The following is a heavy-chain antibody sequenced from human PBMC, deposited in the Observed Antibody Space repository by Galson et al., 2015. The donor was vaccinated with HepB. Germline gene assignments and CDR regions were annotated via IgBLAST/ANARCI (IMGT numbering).Heavy chain of an antibody. CDR1: GDSVSSNSAA. CDR3: ARATAEQWLVLGFAFDI. J-gene: IGHJ3*02. D-gene: IGHD6-19*01. Sequence: CAISGDSVSSNSAAWNWIRQSPSRGLEWLGRTYYRSKWYNDYAVSVKSRITINPDTSKNQFSLQLNSVTPEDTAVYYCARATAEQWLVLGFAFDIWGQGTMVTVSS. CDR2: TYYRSKWYN. V-gene: IGHV6-1*01.